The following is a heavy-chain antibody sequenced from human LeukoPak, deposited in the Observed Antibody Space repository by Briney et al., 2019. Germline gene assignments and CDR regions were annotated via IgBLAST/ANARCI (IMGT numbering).Heavy chain of an antibody. Sequence: SETLSLTRIVSGGSISSYYWTWIRQPAGKGLELIGHIHTSGNANYNPPLKSRVTMSVDTFKNQFSLRLSSVTAADTAVYYCARVGLTTMTSGPYDYWGQGTLVTVSS. J-gene: IGHJ4*02. D-gene: IGHD4-17*01. V-gene: IGHV4-4*07. CDR1: GGSISSYY. CDR2: IHTSGNA. CDR3: ARVGLTTMTSGPYDY.